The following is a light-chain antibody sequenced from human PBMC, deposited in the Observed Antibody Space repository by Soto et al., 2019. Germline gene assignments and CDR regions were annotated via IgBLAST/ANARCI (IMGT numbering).Light chain of an antibody. V-gene: IGLV1-44*01. J-gene: IGLJ3*02. Sequence: QSVLTQPPSVSGTPGQTVTISCSGSSSNIEGNPVNWYQQVPGAAPKSLIYSHNYRASGVPDRIAGSTSGTSASLAISGLRSEDEADYYCAAWDNSLDAWVFGGGTKPTVL. CDR3: AAWDNSLDAWV. CDR2: SHN. CDR1: SSNIEGNP.